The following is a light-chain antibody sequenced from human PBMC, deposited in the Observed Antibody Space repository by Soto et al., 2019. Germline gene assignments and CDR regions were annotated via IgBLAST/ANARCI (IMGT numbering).Light chain of an antibody. V-gene: IGKV1-5*03. CDR3: EQYYSYWT. Sequence: DIQMTQSPSTLSASVGDRVTITCRASQSISSSLAWYQQQPGKAPKLLIYKASSLESGVPSRSSGSGSGTEFPLTISSVQPDDFAPYYCEQYYSYWTFGQGTKVEIK. J-gene: IGKJ1*01. CDR1: QSISSS. CDR2: KAS.